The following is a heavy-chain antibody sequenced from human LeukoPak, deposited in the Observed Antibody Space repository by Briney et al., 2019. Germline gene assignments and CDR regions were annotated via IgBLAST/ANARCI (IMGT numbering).Heavy chain of an antibody. D-gene: IGHD3-10*01. CDR2: ISYDGSTK. CDR1: EFTFSNYG. CDR3: AKEYDSGGYGANFDY. J-gene: IGHJ4*02. Sequence: GGSLRLSCAASEFTFSNYGMQWVRQAPGKGLEWVAVISYDGSTKYYADSVKGRFTISRDNSRNTLYLQMNSLGTEDTAVYYCAKEYDSGGYGANFDYWGQGTLVTVSS. V-gene: IGHV3-30*18.